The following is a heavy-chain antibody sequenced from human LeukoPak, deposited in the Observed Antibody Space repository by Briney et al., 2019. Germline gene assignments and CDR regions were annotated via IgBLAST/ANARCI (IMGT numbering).Heavy chain of an antibody. V-gene: IGHV1-2*02. CDR3: ARGAYSSSWRNYYYMDV. J-gene: IGHJ6*03. CDR2: INPNSGGT. D-gene: IGHD6-13*01. CDR1: GYTFTGYY. Sequence: ASVKVSCKASGYTFTGYYMHWVRQAPGQGLEWMGWINPNSGGTNYAQKFQGRVTMTRDTSISTAYMELSRLRSDDTAVYYCARGAYSSSWRNYYYMDVWGKGTTVTVSS.